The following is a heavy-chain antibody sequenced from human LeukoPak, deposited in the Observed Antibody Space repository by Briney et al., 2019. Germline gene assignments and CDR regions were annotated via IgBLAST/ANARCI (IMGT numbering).Heavy chain of an antibody. CDR1: GGSISSGSYY. CDR3: ARIRRDGYNYPGGYYFDY. V-gene: IGHV4-61*02. D-gene: IGHD5-24*01. J-gene: IGHJ4*02. Sequence: SETLSLTCTVSGGSISSGSYYWSWIRQPAGKGLEWIGRVYTSGSTNYNPSLKSRVTISVDTSKNQFSLKLRSVTAADTAVYYCARIRRDGYNYPGGYYFDYWGQGTLVTVSS. CDR2: VYTSGST.